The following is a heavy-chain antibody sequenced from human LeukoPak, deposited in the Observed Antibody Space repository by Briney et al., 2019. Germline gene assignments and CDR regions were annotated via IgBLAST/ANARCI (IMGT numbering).Heavy chain of an antibody. CDR2: IYYSGST. Sequence: SETLSLTCTVSGGSISSSSYYWGWIRQPPGKGLEWIGSIYYSGSTYYNPSLKSRVTISVDTSKNQFSLKLSSVTAADTAVYYCARQIFWSGYYSDYWGQGTLVTVSS. D-gene: IGHD3-3*01. CDR3: ARQIFWSGYYSDY. V-gene: IGHV4-39*01. J-gene: IGHJ4*02. CDR1: GGSISSSSYY.